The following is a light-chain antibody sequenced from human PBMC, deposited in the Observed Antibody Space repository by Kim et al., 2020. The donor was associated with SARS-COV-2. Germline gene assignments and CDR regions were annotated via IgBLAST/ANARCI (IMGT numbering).Light chain of an antibody. V-gene: IGLV2-23*02. CDR2: EVR. J-gene: IGLJ1*01. Sequence: GQLCPIFCTGTSGDVGRYNLGSWYEQRPGKAPNLIVYEVRSRPSGVSNRFAGSKSGNTASLTISGLQAEDEADYYCCSYAGATKYVFGTGTKVTVL. CDR3: CSYAGATKYV. CDR1: SGDVGRYNL.